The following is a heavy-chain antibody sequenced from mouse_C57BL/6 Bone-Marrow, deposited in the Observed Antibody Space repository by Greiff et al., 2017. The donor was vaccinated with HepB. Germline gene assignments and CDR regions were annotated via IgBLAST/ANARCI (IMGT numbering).Heavy chain of an antibody. D-gene: IGHD1-1*01. Sequence: EVQVVESGGGLVQPGGSLKLSCAASGFTFSDYYMYWVRQTPEKRLEWVAYISNGGGSTYYPDTVKGRFTISRDNAKNTLYLQMSRLKSEDTAMYYCARSTVVAIDYWGQGTTLTVSS. CDR3: ARSTVVAIDY. V-gene: IGHV5-12*01. CDR2: ISNGGGST. J-gene: IGHJ2*01. CDR1: GFTFSDYY.